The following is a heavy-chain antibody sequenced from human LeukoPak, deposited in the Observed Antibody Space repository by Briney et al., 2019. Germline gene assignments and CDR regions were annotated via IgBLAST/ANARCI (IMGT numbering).Heavy chain of an antibody. CDR2: ISYDGSNK. V-gene: IGHV3-30*03. Sequence: PGGSLRLSCAASGFSFSNYGMHWVRQAPGKGLEWVAVISYDGSNKYYADSVKGRFTISRDNSKDTLYLQMNNLRAEDTAVYYCAISLLTGRPETLMDWGQGTLVTVSS. CDR1: GFSFSNYG. J-gene: IGHJ4*02. D-gene: IGHD3-9*01. CDR3: AISLLTGRPETLMD.